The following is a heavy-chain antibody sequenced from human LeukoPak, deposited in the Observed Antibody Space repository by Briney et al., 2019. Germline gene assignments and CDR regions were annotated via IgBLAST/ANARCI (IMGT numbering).Heavy chain of an antibody. Sequence: PGRSLRLSCAASGFTFSSYSMNWVRQAPGKGLEWVSSISSSSSYIYYADSVKGRFTISRDNAKNSLYLQMNSLRAEDTAVYYCARVGYCSGGSCYLFDYWGQGTLVTVSS. CDR2: ISSSSSYI. CDR1: GFTFSSYS. CDR3: ARVGYCSGGSCYLFDY. D-gene: IGHD2-15*01. V-gene: IGHV3-21*01. J-gene: IGHJ4*02.